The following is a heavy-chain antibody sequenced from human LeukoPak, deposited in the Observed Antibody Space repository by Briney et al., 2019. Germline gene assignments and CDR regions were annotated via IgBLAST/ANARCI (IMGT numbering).Heavy chain of an antibody. Sequence: PGGSLRLSCAASGFTFSNYWMNWVRQAPGKGLEWVSSISSSSSYIYYADSVKGRFTISRDNAKNSLYLQMNSLRAEDTAVYYCARAVYYYDSSGIFDYWGQGTLVTVSS. V-gene: IGHV3-21*01. CDR1: GFTFSNYW. CDR3: ARAVYYYDSSGIFDY. J-gene: IGHJ4*02. D-gene: IGHD3-22*01. CDR2: ISSSSSYI.